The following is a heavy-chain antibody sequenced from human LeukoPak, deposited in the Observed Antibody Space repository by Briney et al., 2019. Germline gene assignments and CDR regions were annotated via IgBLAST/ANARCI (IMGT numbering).Heavy chain of an antibody. D-gene: IGHD3-10*01. V-gene: IGHV3-30*04. CDR2: ISYDGSNK. Sequence: GGSLRLSCAASVFSFSSYSMHWVRQAPGKGQEWVAVISYDGSNKYYADSVKGRFTISRDNSKNTLYLQMNSLRAEDTAVYYCAKDLFDGYYYGSGSYQDYWGQGTLVTVSS. CDR1: VFSFSSYS. CDR3: AKDLFDGYYYGSGSYQDY. J-gene: IGHJ4*02.